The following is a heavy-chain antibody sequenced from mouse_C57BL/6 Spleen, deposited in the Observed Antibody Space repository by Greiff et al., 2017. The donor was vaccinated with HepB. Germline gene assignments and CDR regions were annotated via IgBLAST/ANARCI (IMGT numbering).Heavy chain of an antibody. D-gene: IGHD1-1*01. J-gene: IGHJ4*01. CDR1: GFTFSDYG. CDR3: ARPPYYGSSHYAMDY. V-gene: IGHV5-17*01. CDR2: ISSGSSTI. Sequence: EVQLVESGGGLVKPGGSLKLSCAASGFTFSDYGMHWVRQAPEKGLEWVAYISSGSSTIYYADTVKGRFTISRDNAKNTLFLQMTSLRSEDTAMYYCARPPYYGSSHYAMDYWGQGTSVTVSS.